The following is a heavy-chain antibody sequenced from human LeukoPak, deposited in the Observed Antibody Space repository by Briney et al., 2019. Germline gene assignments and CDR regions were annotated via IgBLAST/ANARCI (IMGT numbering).Heavy chain of an antibody. CDR2: ISGSGGST. CDR1: GFTFTSYA. Sequence: PGGSLRLSCAASGFTFTSYAMSWVRQAPEKGLEWVSVISGSGGSTYYADSVKGRFTISRDNSKNTLYLQMNSLRAENTAVFYCAKCREGIAAPYTDYWGQGTLVTVSS. V-gene: IGHV3-23*01. J-gene: IGHJ4*02. CDR3: AKCREGIAAPYTDY. D-gene: IGHD6-13*01.